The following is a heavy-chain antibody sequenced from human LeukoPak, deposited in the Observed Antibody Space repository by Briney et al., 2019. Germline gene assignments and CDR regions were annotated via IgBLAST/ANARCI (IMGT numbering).Heavy chain of an antibody. D-gene: IGHD1-26*01. Sequence: GGSLKIPFKASGYSFTNYWIGWVPQIPGKGLEWGGSIFPGDSDTSYRPSFQGQVTISDDKSISTAYLQWSSLKASDTAMYYCAVKPGYTGSWGTFDNWGQGTLVSVSS. V-gene: IGHV5-51*01. CDR2: IFPGDSDT. CDR1: GYSFTNYW. CDR3: AVKPGYTGSWGTFDN. J-gene: IGHJ4*02.